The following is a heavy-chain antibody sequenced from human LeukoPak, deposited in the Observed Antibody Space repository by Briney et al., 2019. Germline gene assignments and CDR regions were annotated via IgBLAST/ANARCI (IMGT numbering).Heavy chain of an antibody. Sequence: TGGSLRLSCAASGFTFSGYGMNWVRQAPGKGLEWVSYISSSGSTIYYADSVKGRFTISRDNAKNSLYLQMNSLRAEDPAVYYCAELGITMIGGVWGKETTVTISS. CDR2: ISSSGSTI. CDR3: AELGITMIGGV. V-gene: IGHV3-48*03. J-gene: IGHJ6*04. D-gene: IGHD3-10*02. CDR1: GFTFSGYG.